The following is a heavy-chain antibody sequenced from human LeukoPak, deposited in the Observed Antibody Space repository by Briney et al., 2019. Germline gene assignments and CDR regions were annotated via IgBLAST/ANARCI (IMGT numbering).Heavy chain of an antibody. J-gene: IGHJ4*02. CDR1: GDSVSNNRAS. D-gene: IGHD1-26*01. CDR3: VRIRGLGLFDY. V-gene: IGHV6-1*01. Sequence: SQTLSVTCAISGDSVSNNRASWGWIRQSPSRGLEWLGRTYYRSQWFDDYAPSLRSRITINPDTSKNQFSLQLTSVTPEDTAVYYCVRIRGLGLFDYWGQGTLVTVSS. CDR2: TYYRSQWFD.